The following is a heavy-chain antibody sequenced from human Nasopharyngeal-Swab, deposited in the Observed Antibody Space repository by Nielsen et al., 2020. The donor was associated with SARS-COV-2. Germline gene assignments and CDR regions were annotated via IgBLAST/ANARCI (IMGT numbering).Heavy chain of an antibody. V-gene: IGHV3-74*01. J-gene: IGHJ6*02. Sequence: GESLKISCAASGFTFSSYWMHWVRQAPGKGLVWVSRINSDGSSTSYADSVKGRFTISRDNAKNTLYLQMNSLRAEDTAVYYCARGGAAAEGYYGMDVWGQGTTVPSP. CDR3: ARGGAAAEGYYGMDV. CDR2: INSDGSST. D-gene: IGHD6-13*01. CDR1: GFTFSSYW.